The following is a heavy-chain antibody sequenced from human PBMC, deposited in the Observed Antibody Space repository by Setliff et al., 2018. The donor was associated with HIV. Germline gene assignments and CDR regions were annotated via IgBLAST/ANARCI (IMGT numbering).Heavy chain of an antibody. CDR3: ARVLDYYDSSPYYFDY. D-gene: IGHD3-22*01. J-gene: IGHJ4*02. V-gene: IGHV4-30-2*01. Sequence: SETLSLTCAVSGDSISSGGYSWNWIRQPPGKGLEWIGYIYHSGSTYYNPSLKSRVTISLDTSKSQFSLKLSSVTAADTAMYYCARVLDYYDSSPYYFDYWGQGTLVTVSS. CDR2: IYHSGST. CDR1: GDSISSGGYS.